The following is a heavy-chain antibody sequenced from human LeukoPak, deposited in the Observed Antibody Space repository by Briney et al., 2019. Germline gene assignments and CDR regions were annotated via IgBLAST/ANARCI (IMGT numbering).Heavy chain of an antibody. D-gene: IGHD6-13*01. CDR2: ISPYNGNT. Sequence: ASVKLSCKAAGYAFSSSGFNWVRQGPGQGLEWMGWISPYNGNTKYAPKFQGRVTVTTETSSTSAYMDLRSLRSDDTAVYYCTRDHPTASGSDAFDIWGQGTMVTVSS. J-gene: IGHJ3*02. CDR3: TRDHPTASGSDAFDI. CDR1: GYAFSSSG. V-gene: IGHV1-18*01.